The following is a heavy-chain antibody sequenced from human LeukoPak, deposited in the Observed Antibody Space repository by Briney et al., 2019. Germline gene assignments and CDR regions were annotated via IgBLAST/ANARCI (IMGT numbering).Heavy chain of an antibody. D-gene: IGHD3-10*01. CDR1: GGSISSSSYY. CDR3: ARNYGSGPKGTYYYMDV. J-gene: IGHJ6*03. CDR2: IYYSGST. Sequence: SETLSLTCTVSGGSISSSSYYWGWIRQPPGKGLEWIGSIYYSGSTYYNPSLKSRVTISVDTSKNQFSLKLSSVTAADTAVYYCARNYGSGPKGTYYYMDVWGKGTTVTISS. V-gene: IGHV4-39*07.